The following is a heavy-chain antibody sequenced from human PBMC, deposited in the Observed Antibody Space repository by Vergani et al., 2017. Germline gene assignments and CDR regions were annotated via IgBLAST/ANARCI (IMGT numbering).Heavy chain of an antibody. CDR1: GDTIISRSYY. Sequence: QMQLQESGPGLVKASETLSLTCTVSGDTIISRSYYWGWIRQPPGKGLEWIGSIYNRGNGDSSSSLKSRVTISADTSKNQFSLRLTSVTAADTAIYYCARHRGSGGFFPSSYFYGMDVWGHGTTVTVSS. V-gene: IGHV4-39*01. D-gene: IGHD3-10*01. CDR2: IYNRGNG. CDR3: ARHRGSGGFFPSSYFYGMDV. J-gene: IGHJ6*02.